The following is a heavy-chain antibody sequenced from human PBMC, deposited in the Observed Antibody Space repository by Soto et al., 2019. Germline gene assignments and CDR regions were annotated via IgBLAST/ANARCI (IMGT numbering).Heavy chain of an antibody. D-gene: IGHD6-13*01. Sequence: SETLSLTCAVSGYSISSSNWWGWIRQPPGKGLEWIGYIYYSGTTYYNPSLKSRVTMSVDTSKNQFSLKLTSVTAVDTAVYYCARARGAAAGTREAKIFDYWGQGTLVTVSS. CDR2: IYYSGTT. V-gene: IGHV4-28*03. CDR3: ARARGAAAGTREAKIFDY. J-gene: IGHJ4*02. CDR1: GYSISSSNW.